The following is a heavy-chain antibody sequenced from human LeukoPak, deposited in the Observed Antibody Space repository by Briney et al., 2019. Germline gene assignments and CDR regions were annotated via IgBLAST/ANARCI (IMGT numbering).Heavy chain of an antibody. CDR3: ARVGESYYYGMDV. J-gene: IGHJ6*02. CDR1: GYTFTGYY. CDR2: INPNSGGT. Sequence: EASVKVSCKASGYTFTGYYMHWVRQAPGQGLEWMGWINPNSGGTNYAQKFQGWVTMTRDTSTSTAYMELSRLRSDDTAVYYCARVGESYYYGMDVWGQGTTVTVSS. V-gene: IGHV1-2*04. D-gene: IGHD4-17*01.